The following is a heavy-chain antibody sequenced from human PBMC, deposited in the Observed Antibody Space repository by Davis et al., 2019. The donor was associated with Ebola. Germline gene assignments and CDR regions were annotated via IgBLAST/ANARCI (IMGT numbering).Heavy chain of an antibody. CDR2: INAGNGNT. J-gene: IGHJ4*02. CDR3: ARGRLRWERVYDY. Sequence: ASVKVSCKASGYTFTSYAMHWVRQAPGQRLEWMGWINAGNGNTKYSQKFQGRVTITRDTSASTAYMELSRLRSDDTAVYYCARGRLRWERVYDYWGQGTLVTVSS. V-gene: IGHV1-3*01. D-gene: IGHD4-23*01. CDR1: GYTFTSYA.